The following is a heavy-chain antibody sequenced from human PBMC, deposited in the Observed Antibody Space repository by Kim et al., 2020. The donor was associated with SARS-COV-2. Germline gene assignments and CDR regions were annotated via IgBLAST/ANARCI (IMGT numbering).Heavy chain of an antibody. Sequence: GGSLRLSCAASGFNFDDYTMNWVRQAPGKGLEWVSLISWDGGSTYYADTVKGRFTISRDNSKNSLYLQMNSLRTEDTALYYSAKDIGGSPSEYAFDIWGQGIMVTVSS. CDR3: AKDIGGSPSEYAFDI. CDR1: GFNFDDYT. CDR2: ISWDGGST. J-gene: IGHJ3*02. D-gene: IGHD3-16*01. V-gene: IGHV3-43*01.